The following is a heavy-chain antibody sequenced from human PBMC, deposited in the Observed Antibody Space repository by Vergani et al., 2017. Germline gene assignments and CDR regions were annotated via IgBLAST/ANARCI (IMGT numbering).Heavy chain of an antibody. CDR3: ADLYGDDGFSPF. D-gene: IGHD2-21*01. V-gene: IGHV3-23*01. CDR2: ISGQNFRT. CDR1: GGSINPSSSF. Sequence: VQLQESGPGLVKPSETLSLICTVSGGSINPSSSFWGWIRQSPGKGLEWVSGISGQNFRTHYADSVKGRFTISRDDSKNTVYLQINSLRAEDTAFYYCADLYGDDGFSPFWGQGTLVTVSS. J-gene: IGHJ4*02.